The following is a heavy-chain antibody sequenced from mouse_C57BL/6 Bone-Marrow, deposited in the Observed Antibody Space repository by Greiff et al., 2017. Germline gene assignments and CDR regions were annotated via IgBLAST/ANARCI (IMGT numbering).Heavy chain of an antibody. Sequence: EVQRVESGGGLVKPGGSLKLSCAASGFTFSSYTMSWVRQTPEKRLEWVATISGGGGNTYYPDSVKGRFTISRDNAKNTLYLQMSSLRSEDTALYYCARVRYYLSAPPYYFDYWGQGATLTVSS. J-gene: IGHJ2*01. D-gene: IGHD5-5*01. CDR1: GFTFSSYT. CDR2: ISGGGGNT. V-gene: IGHV5-9*01. CDR3: ARVRYYLSAPPYYFDY.